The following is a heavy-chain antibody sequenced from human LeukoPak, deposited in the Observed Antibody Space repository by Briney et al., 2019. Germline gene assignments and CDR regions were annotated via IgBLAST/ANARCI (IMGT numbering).Heavy chain of an antibody. J-gene: IGHJ4*02. D-gene: IGHD1-26*01. CDR1: GFTFSIYS. V-gene: IGHV3-30*03. Sequence: GSSLRLSCAASGFTFSIYSIHWVRQAPGKGLEWVAVISYDESNKYYADSVKGRFTISRDNSKNTLYLQMNSLRAEDTAVYYCARDPEYSGSYPSDYWGQGTLVTVSS. CDR3: ARDPEYSGSYPSDY. CDR2: ISYDESNK.